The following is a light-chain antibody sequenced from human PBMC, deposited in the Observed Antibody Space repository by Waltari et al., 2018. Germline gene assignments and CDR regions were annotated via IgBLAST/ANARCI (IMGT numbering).Light chain of an antibody. V-gene: IGKV3-20*01. CDR1: QSVSRT. Sequence: EIVLTQSPGTLSLSPGERATLSCRASQSVSRTLAWYQQKPGQAPRLLIYDASTRATGIADRFSGSGCGTDFRLTISRLEPEDFAVYYCQKYGRLPATFGQGTKVEIK. J-gene: IGKJ1*01. CDR3: QKYGRLPAT. CDR2: DAS.